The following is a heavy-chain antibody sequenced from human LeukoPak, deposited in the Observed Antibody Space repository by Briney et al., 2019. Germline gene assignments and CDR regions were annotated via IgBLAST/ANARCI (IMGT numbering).Heavy chain of an antibody. CDR1: GFSLSTSGMS. CDR2: IDWDDNK. V-gene: IGHV2-70*01. Sequence: SGPTLVNPTQTLTLTCAFSGFSLSTSGMSVSWIRQPPGKALEWLSLIDWDDNKYYNTSLKTRLTISKDTSKNQVVLTVTNMDPVDTATYYCARTYGWDRNYYDSSGYSGWFDPWGQGTLVTVSS. CDR3: ARTYGWDRNYYDSSGYSGWFDP. D-gene: IGHD3-22*01. J-gene: IGHJ5*02.